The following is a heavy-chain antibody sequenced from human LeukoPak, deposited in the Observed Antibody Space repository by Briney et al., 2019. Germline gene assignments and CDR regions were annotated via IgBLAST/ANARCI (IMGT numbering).Heavy chain of an antibody. CDR2: ISASGGSA. CDR1: GFTFNTYA. D-gene: IGHD6-13*01. CDR3: ARGWGGSSWPFDY. Sequence: GGSLRLSCAASGFTFNTYAMSWVRQAPGKGLEWVSGISASGGSAYYADSVKGRFTISRDNSKNTLYLQMNSLRPEDAAVYYCARGWGGSSWPFDYWGQGTLATVSS. J-gene: IGHJ4*02. V-gene: IGHV3-23*01.